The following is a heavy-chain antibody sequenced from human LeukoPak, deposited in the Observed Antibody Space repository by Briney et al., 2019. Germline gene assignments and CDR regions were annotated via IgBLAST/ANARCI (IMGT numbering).Heavy chain of an antibody. CDR1: GFTFSSYS. CDR3: ARGGYDFWSGQYGGYYFDY. D-gene: IGHD3-3*01. CDR2: ISSSSSTI. V-gene: IGHV3-48*01. Sequence: GGSLRLSCAASGFTFSSYSMNWVRQAPGKGLEWVSYISSSSSTIYYADSVKGRFTISRDNAKNSLYLQMNSLRAEDTAVYYCARGGYDFWSGQYGGYYFDYWGQGTLVTVSS. J-gene: IGHJ4*02.